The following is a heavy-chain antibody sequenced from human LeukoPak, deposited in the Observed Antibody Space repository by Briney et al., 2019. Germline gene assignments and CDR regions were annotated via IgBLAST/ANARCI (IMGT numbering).Heavy chain of an antibody. V-gene: IGHV3-33*06. CDR3: AKDFLDYYDSSGYPIHAFDV. CDR1: GISLSNCG. CDR2: IRYDGSNK. Sequence: GRSLRLSCTASGISLSNCGVHWVRQAPGKGLEWVAHIRYDGSNKYFADSVKGRFTISRDNSKNTVYLQMNSLRAEDTAVYYCAKDFLDYYDSSGYPIHAFDVWGQGTMVTVSS. J-gene: IGHJ3*01. D-gene: IGHD3-22*01.